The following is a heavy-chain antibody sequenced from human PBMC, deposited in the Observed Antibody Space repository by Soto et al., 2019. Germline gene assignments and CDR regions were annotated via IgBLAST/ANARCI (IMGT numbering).Heavy chain of an antibody. V-gene: IGHV1-8*01. CDR1: GYTFTTYD. CDR2: MNPNSGNT. J-gene: IGHJ4*02. D-gene: IGHD4-17*01. Sequence: QVQLVQSGAEVKKPGASVKVSCKASGYTFTTYDINWVRQATGQGLEWMGCMNPNSGNTGNARKFQGTVTMTRNTSTSTVYMGLSSLQSEDTAVYYCARGRSGYGGNSDDFDYWGQGTLVTVSS. CDR3: ARGRSGYGGNSDDFDY.